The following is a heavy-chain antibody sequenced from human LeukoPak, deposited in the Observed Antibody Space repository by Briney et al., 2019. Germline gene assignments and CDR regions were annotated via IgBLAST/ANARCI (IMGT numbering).Heavy chain of an antibody. V-gene: IGHV3-23*01. CDR1: GFTFRSYA. CDR2: ISGSGGST. J-gene: IGHJ4*02. D-gene: IGHD5-18*01. Sequence: GGSLRLSCAASGFTFRSYAMSWVRQAPGKGLEWVSAISGSGGSTYYADSVKGRFTISRDNSKNTLYLQMNSLRAEDTAVYYCANPRRGYSYDLGSWYFDYWGQGTLVTVSS. CDR3: ANPRRGYSYDLGSWYFDY.